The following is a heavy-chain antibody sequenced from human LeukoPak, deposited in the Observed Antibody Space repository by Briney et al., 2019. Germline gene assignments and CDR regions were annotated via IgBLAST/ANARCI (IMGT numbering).Heavy chain of an antibody. CDR3: ATQIVVVPAAILS. V-gene: IGHV3-23*01. CDR1: GFTFSSYA. Sequence: GGSLRLSCAASGFTFSSYAMSWVRQAPGKGLERVSAISGSGGSTYYADSVKGRFTISRDNSKNTLYLQMNSLRAEDTAVYYCATQIVVVPAAILSWGQGTLVTVSS. J-gene: IGHJ4*02. CDR2: ISGSGGST. D-gene: IGHD2-2*01.